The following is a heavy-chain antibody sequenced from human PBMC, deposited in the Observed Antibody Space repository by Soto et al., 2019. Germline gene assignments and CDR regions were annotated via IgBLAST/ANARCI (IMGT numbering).Heavy chain of an antibody. CDR1: GGTFYTYT. J-gene: IGHJ4*02. V-gene: IGHV1-69*15. CDR2: ITPIYPTT. Sequence: QVQLVQSGAEVRKPGSSVQVSCKASGGTFYTYTFSWVRQAPGQGLEWMGSITPIYPTTNYAEKFQGRLXXTAXXSXXXAYMELNSLTSDDTAVYYCARIPRYSFPTSDDLDSWGQGTLVTVSS. CDR3: ARIPRYSFPTSDDLDS. D-gene: IGHD5-18*01.